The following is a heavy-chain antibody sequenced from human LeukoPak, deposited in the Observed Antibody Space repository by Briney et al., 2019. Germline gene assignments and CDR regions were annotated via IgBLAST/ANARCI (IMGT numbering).Heavy chain of an antibody. J-gene: IGHJ3*02. CDR3: ARLFAAPDAFDI. V-gene: IGHV4-39*01. D-gene: IGHD2-15*01. Sequence: SETLSLTCTVSGGSISSSSYSWGWIRQPPGKGLEWIGSIYYSGSTYFNPSLKSRVTISVDTSKNQFSLRLSSVTAADTAVYYCARLFAAPDAFDIWGQGTMVTVSS. CDR2: IYYSGST. CDR1: GGSISSSSYS.